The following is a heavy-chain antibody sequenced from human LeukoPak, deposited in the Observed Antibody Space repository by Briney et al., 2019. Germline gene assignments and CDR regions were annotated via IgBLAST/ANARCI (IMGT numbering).Heavy chain of an antibody. CDR3: ARKDYGGNSAWFDP. D-gene: IGHD4-23*01. V-gene: IGHV1-46*01. CDR1: GYTFISYY. CDR2: INPSGGSA. J-gene: IGHJ5*02. Sequence: ASVKVSCKASGYTFISYYMHWVRQAPGQGLEWMGIINPSGGSASYAQKFQGRVTMTRDTSTSTFYMELSSLRSEDTAVYYCARKDYGGNSAWFDPWGQGTLVTVSS.